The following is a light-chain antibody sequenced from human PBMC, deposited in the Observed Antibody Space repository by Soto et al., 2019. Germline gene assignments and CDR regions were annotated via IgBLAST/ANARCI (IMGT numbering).Light chain of an antibody. CDR1: QGLVNSDGNTY. CDR2: KVS. J-gene: IGKJ2*01. Sequence: DVVMTQSPLSLPVTLGQPASISCRSSQGLVNSDGNTYLNWFQQRPGQSPRRLIYKVSNRDSGVPDRFSGSGSGTDFTLKISREEAEDVGVYYCMQGTHWPRTFGQGTKLEIK. CDR3: MQGTHWPRT. V-gene: IGKV2-30*01.